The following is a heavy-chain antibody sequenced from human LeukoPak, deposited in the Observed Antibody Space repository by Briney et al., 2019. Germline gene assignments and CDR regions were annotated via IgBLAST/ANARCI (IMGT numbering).Heavy chain of an antibody. CDR2: SKNKDYAYST. CDR3: TRIFYYGTRGYYPDF. CDR1: GFTFSSYA. J-gene: IGHJ4*02. V-gene: IGHV3-72*01. Sequence: PGRSLRLSCAASGFTFSSYAMHWVRQAPGKGLEWIGRSKNKDYAYSTVYAASVKGRFTFSRDDPKNSLYLQMNSLTTEDTAVYYCTRIFYYGTRGYYPDFWGQGTLVTVSS. D-gene: IGHD3-22*01.